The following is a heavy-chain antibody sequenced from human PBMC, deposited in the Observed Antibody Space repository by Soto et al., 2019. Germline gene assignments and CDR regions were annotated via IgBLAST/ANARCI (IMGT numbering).Heavy chain of an antibody. CDR3: VRARGYYGMDV. J-gene: IGHJ6*02. CDR2: ISSDGITI. CDR1: GFTFSDCW. Sequence: SGASLRHSYAASGFTFSDCWMHWVRQPPGKGLAWVALISSDGITISYADSVKGRFTISRDNAKNTLYLQMNSLRDEDTAMYYCVRARGYYGMDVWGQGTAVTVYS. V-gene: IGHV3-74*01.